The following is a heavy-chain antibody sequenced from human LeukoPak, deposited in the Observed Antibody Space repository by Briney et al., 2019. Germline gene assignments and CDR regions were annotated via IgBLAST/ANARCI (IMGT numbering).Heavy chain of an antibody. CDR1: GGSISSYY. CDR2: IYFSGST. D-gene: IGHD6-13*01. V-gene: IGHV4-59*01. Sequence: SETLSLTCTVSGGSISSYYWSWIRQPAGKGLEWIGYIYFSGSTNYNPSLKSRVTISVDTSRNQFSLQLSSVTAADTAVYYCARTSHPHGSSWLFDYWGQGTLVTVSS. CDR3: ARTSHPHGSSWLFDY. J-gene: IGHJ4*02.